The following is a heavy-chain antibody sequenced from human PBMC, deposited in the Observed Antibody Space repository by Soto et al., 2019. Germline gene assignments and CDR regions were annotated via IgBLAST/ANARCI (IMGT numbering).Heavy chain of an antibody. CDR1: GYTFTTYA. CDR2: INTGNGKT. CDR3: ARDLTTVTHPFDS. Sequence: QVQLVQSGAEVKKPGASVKASCKASGYTFTTYAIHWVRQAPGQRLEWMGWINTGNGKTKYSQKFQGRLTITRDTSATNAYMELSSLRSEYTAVYYCARDLTTVTHPFDSWGQGTLVTVSS. J-gene: IGHJ4*02. V-gene: IGHV1-3*04. D-gene: IGHD4-17*01.